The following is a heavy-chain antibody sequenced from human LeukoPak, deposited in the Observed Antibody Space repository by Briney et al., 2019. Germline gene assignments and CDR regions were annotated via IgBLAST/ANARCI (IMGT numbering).Heavy chain of an antibody. J-gene: IGHJ1*01. V-gene: IGHV3-33*01. CDR2: IWYDGSNK. Sequence: PGGSLRLSCAASGFTFSSYGMHWVRQAPGKGLEWVAVIWYDGSNKYYADSVKGRFTISRDNSKNTLYLQMNSLRAEDTAVYYCARGTIFGTFQHWGQGTLVTVSS. D-gene: IGHD3-3*01. CDR1: GFTFSSYG. CDR3: ARGTIFGTFQH.